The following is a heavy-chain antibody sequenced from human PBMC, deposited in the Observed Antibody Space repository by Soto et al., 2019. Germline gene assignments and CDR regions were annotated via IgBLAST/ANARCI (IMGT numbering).Heavy chain of an antibody. D-gene: IGHD1-26*01. J-gene: IGHJ6*02. CDR2: IYYSGST. Sequence: SETLSLTCTVSGGSISSSSYYWGWNRQPPGKGLEWIGSIYYSGSTYYNPSLKSRVTIYVDTSKNQFSLKLSSVTAADTAVYYCARGVRGSYHHCPSVSLDVNYYYNGIDVWGQGTTVTVSS. V-gene: IGHV4-39*01. CDR3: ARGVRGSYHHCPSVSLDVNYYYNGIDV. CDR1: GGSISSSSYY.